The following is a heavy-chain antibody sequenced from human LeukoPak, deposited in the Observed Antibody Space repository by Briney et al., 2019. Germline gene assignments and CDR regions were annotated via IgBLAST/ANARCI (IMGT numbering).Heavy chain of an antibody. J-gene: IGHJ4*02. Sequence: GGSLRLSCAASGFMFSNFAMSWVRQAPGKGLEWVSTIYYSGGNTYSADSVKGRFTISRDNAKNTLYLQMNSLRAEDTAVYYCAKDQGQTVVPRRFDNWGQGTLVTVSS. D-gene: IGHD2-2*01. V-gene: IGHV3-23*01. CDR2: IYYSGGNT. CDR1: GFMFSNFA. CDR3: AKDQGQTVVPRRFDN.